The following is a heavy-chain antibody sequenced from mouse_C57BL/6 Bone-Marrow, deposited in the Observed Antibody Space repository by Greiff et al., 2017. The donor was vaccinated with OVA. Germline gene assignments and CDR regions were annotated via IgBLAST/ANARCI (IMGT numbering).Heavy chain of an antibody. V-gene: IGHV2-2*01. CDR2: IWSGGST. CDR1: GFSFTSYG. D-gene: IGHD1-1*01. CDR3: ARNEGATVVATSYFDY. Sequence: QVQLQQSGPGLVQPSQSLSITCTVSGFSFTSYGVHWVRQSPGKGLEWLGVIWSGGSTDYNAAFISRLSISKDNSKSQVFFKMNSLQADDTAIYYCARNEGATVVATSYFDYWGQGTTLTVSS. J-gene: IGHJ2*01.